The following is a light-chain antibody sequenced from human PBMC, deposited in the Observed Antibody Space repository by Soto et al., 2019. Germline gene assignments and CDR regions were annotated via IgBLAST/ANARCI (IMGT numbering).Light chain of an antibody. CDR1: SSDVGNYNY. CDR2: DVS. V-gene: IGLV2-11*01. CDR3: CSYAGSYTFYV. J-gene: IGLJ1*01. Sequence: QSALTQPRSVSGSPGLSVTISCTGTSSDVGNYNYVSWYQQHPGKAPKLMIYDVSKRPSGVPDRFSGSKSGNTASLTISGLQAEDEADYYCCSYAGSYTFYVFGTGTKVTVL.